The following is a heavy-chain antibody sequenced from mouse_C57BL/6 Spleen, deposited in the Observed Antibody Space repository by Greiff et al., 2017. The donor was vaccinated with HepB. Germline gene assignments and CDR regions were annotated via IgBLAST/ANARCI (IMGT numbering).Heavy chain of an antibody. CDR3: ARYISGYDYEGYFDY. V-gene: IGHV7-3*01. CDR2: IRNKANGYTT. D-gene: IGHD2-4*01. J-gene: IGHJ2*01. CDR1: GFTFTDYY. Sequence: EVKLVESGGGLVQPGGSLSLSCAASGFTFTDYYMSWVRQPPGKALEWLGFIRNKANGYTTEYSASVKGRFTISRDNSQSILYLQMNALRAEDSATYYCARYISGYDYEGYFDYWGQGTTLTVSS.